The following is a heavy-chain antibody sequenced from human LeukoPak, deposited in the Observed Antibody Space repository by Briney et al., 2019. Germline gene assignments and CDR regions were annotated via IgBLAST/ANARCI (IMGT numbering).Heavy chain of an antibody. CDR3: ARVDEWRGYNYYNYYYMDV. D-gene: IGHD5-24*01. CDR1: GSTFSSYR. V-gene: IGHV3-48*01. CDR2: ISSSSRTI. J-gene: IGHJ6*03. Sequence: GGSLRLSCAASGSTFSSYRMNWVRQAPGKGLEWVSYISSSSRTIYYADSVKGRLTISRDNAKNSLYLQMNSLRAEDTAVYYCARVDEWRGYNYYNYYYMDVWGKGTTVTISS.